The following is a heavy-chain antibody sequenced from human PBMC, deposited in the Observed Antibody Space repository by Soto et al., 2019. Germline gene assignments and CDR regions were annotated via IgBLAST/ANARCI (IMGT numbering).Heavy chain of an antibody. CDR1: GFTFNTYA. CDR3: SHVSPEINWNDFDY. CDR2: ISGSGDTT. J-gene: IGHJ4*02. Sequence: EVQLLESGGGLVQPGGSLRLSCAASGFTFNTYAMSWVRQAPGKGLEWVSIISGSGDTTFYADSVEGRFPISRDNSQNRLHLKLHSLRSEDTARYHCSHVSPEINWNDFDYWGQGTPVTVSS. D-gene: IGHD1-1*01. V-gene: IGHV3-23*01.